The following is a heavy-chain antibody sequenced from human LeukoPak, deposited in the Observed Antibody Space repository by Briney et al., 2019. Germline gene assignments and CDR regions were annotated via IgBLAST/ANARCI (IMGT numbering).Heavy chain of an antibody. Sequence: SDTLSLTCSVSGGSISTYSWNWIRHFPGKGLEWIGFVYYNGSTKYNPSLKSRVTISIDTSKNQFSLKLSSVTAADTAVYYCAREPLRRSVAGTWYFDLWGRGTLVTVSS. J-gene: IGHJ2*01. CDR2: VYYNGST. CDR3: AREPLRRSVAGTWYFDL. V-gene: IGHV4-59*12. CDR1: GGSISTYS. D-gene: IGHD6-19*01.